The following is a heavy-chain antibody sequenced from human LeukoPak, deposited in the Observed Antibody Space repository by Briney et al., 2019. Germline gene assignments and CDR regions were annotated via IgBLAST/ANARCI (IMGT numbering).Heavy chain of an antibody. CDR3: ARVRYYGSGSYYKRNWFDP. J-gene: IGHJ5*02. Sequence: SETLFLTCAVYGGSFSGFYWGWIRQPPGKGLEWIGEINQSGSTKYNPSLKSRVTISVDAPKNQFSLKLSSVTAADTAVYYCARVRYYGSGSYYKRNWFDPWGQGALVTVSS. V-gene: IGHV4-34*01. CDR1: GGSFSGFY. CDR2: INQSGST. D-gene: IGHD3-10*01.